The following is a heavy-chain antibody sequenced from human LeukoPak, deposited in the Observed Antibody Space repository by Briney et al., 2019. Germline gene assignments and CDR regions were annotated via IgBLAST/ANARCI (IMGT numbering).Heavy chain of an antibody. D-gene: IGHD2-15*01. CDR3: ARRKAATPQLAYGMDV. CDR1: GGSFSGYY. V-gene: IGHV4-34*01. Sequence: PSETLSLTCAVYGGSFSGYYWSWIRQPPGKGLEWIGEINHSGSTNYNPSLKSRVTISVDTSKNQFSLKLSSVTAADTAVYYCARRKAATPQLAYGMDVWGQGTTVTVSS. J-gene: IGHJ6*02. CDR2: INHSGST.